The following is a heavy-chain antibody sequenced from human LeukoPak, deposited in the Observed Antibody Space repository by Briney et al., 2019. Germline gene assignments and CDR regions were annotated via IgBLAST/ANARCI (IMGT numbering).Heavy chain of an antibody. Sequence: GGSLRLSCAASGFTFYSYLMHWVRPAPGKGLVWVSRINSDGRSPTYADSVKGRFTISRDNAKNTLYRQMNSLRAEDTAVYYCARVGGSSWGYFYYHMDVWGKGTAVTVSS. CDR2: INSDGRSP. CDR1: GFTFYSYL. CDR3: ARVGGSSWGYFYYHMDV. D-gene: IGHD6-13*01. J-gene: IGHJ6*03. V-gene: IGHV3-74*01.